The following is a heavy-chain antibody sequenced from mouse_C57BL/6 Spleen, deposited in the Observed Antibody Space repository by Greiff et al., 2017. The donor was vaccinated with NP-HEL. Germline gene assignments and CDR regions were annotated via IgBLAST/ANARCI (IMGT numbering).Heavy chain of an antibody. D-gene: IGHD1-1*01. CDR1: GFTFSSYA. CDR2: ISDGGSYT. J-gene: IGHJ1*03. V-gene: IGHV5-4*03. Sequence: EVKLMESGGGLVKPGGSLKLSCAASGFTFSSYAMSWVRQTPEKRLEWVATISDGGSYTYYPDNVKGRFTISRDNAKNNLYLQMSHLKSEDTAMYYCARLYYGSSYWYFDVWGTGTTVTVSS. CDR3: ARLYYGSSYWYFDV.